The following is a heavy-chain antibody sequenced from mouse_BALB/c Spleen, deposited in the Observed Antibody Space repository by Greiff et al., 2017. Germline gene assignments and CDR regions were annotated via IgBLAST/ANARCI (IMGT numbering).Heavy chain of an antibody. CDR2: ISSGGSYT. Sequence: EVKLVESGGGLVKPGGSLKLSCAASGFTFRSYAMSWVRQTPEKRLEWVATISSGGSYTYYPDSGKGRFTISRDNAKNTLYLQMSSLRSEDTAMFYCARRAYYDAMDYWGQGTSVTVSS. CDR1: GFTFRSYA. V-gene: IGHV5-9-3*01. CDR3: ARRAYYDAMDY. J-gene: IGHJ4*01. D-gene: IGHD3-3*01.